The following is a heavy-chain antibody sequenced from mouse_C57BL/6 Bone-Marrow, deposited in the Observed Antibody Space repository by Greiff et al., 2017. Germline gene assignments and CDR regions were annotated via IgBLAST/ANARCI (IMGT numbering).Heavy chain of an antibody. V-gene: IGHV1-9*01. J-gene: IGHJ3*01. CDR1: GYTFPGYW. D-gene: IGHD2-3*01. CDR3: ASGGPYDGYYEGFAY. CDR2: ILPGSGST. Sequence: VQLQQSGAELMKPGASVQLSCKATGYTFPGYWIEWVKQRPGHGLEWIGEILPGSGSTNYNEKFKGKATFTADTSSNPAYMQLSSLTTEDSASYYCASGGPYDGYYEGFAYWGQGTLVTVSA.